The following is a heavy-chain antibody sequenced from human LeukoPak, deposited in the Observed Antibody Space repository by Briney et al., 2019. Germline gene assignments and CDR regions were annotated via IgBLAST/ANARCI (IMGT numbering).Heavy chain of an antibody. CDR1: GFTFSSTS. Sequence: PGGSHRPSCAASGFTFSSTSMNWARQAPGKGLEWHSSISNSDSYIYYADSVKGRFTISRANAKNSLYLQMNSLRAEDTAVYYCANHLACGSTSCPPFDYWGQGTLVTVSS. J-gene: IGHJ4*02. D-gene: IGHD2-2*01. CDR3: ANHLACGSTSCPPFDY. CDR2: ISNSDSYI. V-gene: IGHV3-21*01.